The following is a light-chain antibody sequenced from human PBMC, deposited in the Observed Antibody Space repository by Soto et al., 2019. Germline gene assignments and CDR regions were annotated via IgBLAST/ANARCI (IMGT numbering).Light chain of an antibody. CDR1: SSDVGGYNY. CDR2: DVT. Sequence: HSLLTQPASVSGCPGQSITISCTGASSDVGGYNYVSWYQQHPVKAPKLMIYDVTNRPSGVSDRFSGSKSGNTASLTISGLQAEDEADYYCSSYTSSSTPYVFGTGTKVPVL. V-gene: IGLV2-14*01. CDR3: SSYTSSSTPYV. J-gene: IGLJ1*01.